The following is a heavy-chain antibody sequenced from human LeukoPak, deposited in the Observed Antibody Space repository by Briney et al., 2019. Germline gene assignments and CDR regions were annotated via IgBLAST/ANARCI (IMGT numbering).Heavy chain of an antibody. V-gene: IGHV1-18*01. CDR1: GYTFTSYG. CDR3: ARAHMTTVTLGDY. D-gene: IGHD4-11*01. J-gene: IGHJ4*02. Sequence: ASVKVSCKASGYTFTSYGISWVRHAPGQGLEWLGWISAYNGNTNYAQKFQGRVTLARDTPISTAYMEVSRLRSDDTAAYYCARAHMTTVTLGDYWGQGSLVTVSS. CDR2: ISAYNGNT.